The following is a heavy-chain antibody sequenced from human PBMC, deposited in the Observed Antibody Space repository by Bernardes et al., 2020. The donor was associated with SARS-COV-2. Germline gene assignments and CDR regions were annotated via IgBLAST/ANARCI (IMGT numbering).Heavy chain of an antibody. J-gene: IGHJ2*01. CDR3: ARPGAPTLNWYFDL. D-gene: IGHD4-4*01. V-gene: IGHV3-66*02. CDR1: GFTVSSNY. Sequence: GGSLRLSCAASGFTVSSNYMSWVRQAPGKGLEWVSVIYSGGGTKYADSVKGRFTISRDNSKNTLYLQMNSLRPEDTAVYYCARPGAPTLNWYFDLWGRGTLVTVSS. CDR2: IYSGGGT.